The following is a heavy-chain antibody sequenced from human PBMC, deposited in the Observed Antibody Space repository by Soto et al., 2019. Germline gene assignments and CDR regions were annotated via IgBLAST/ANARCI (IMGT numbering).Heavy chain of an antibody. J-gene: IGHJ3*02. V-gene: IGHV4-39*01. Sequence: SETLSLTCTVSGGSISSSSYYWGWIRQPPGRGLEWIGSIYYSGSTYYNPSLKSRVTISVDTSKNQSSLKLSSVTAADTAVYYCARHGRGGVTMIVVVISTVDAFDIWGQGTMVT. CDR1: GGSISSSSYY. CDR2: IYYSGST. CDR3: ARHGRGGVTMIVVVISTVDAFDI. D-gene: IGHD3-22*01.